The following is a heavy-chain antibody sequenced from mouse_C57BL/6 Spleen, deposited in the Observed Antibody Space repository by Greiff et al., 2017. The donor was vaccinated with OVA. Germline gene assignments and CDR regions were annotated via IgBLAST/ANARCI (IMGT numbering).Heavy chain of an antibody. J-gene: IGHJ4*01. D-gene: IGHD2-1*01. CDR1: GYSITSGYY. CDR3: ASGNYYAMDY. CDR2: ISYDGSH. Sequence: EVKLQESGPGLVKPSQSLSLTCSVTGYSITSGYYWNWIRQFPGNKLEWMGYISYDGSHNYNPSLKNRISITRDTSKNQFFLKLNSVTTEDTATYYCASGNYYAMDYWGQGTSVTVSS. V-gene: IGHV3-6*01.